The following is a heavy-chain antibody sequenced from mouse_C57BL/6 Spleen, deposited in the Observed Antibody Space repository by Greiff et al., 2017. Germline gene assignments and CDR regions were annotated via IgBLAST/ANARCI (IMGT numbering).Heavy chain of an antibody. Sequence: LEESGAELMKPGASVKLSCKATGYTFTGYWIEWVKQRPGHGLEWIGEILPGSGSTNYNEKFKGKATFTADTSSNTAYMQLSSLTTEDSAIYYCAEVDYYGNLYYAMDYWGQGTSVTVSS. D-gene: IGHD2-1*01. J-gene: IGHJ4*01. CDR2: ILPGSGST. V-gene: IGHV1-9*01. CDR3: AEVDYYGNLYYAMDY. CDR1: GYTFTGYW.